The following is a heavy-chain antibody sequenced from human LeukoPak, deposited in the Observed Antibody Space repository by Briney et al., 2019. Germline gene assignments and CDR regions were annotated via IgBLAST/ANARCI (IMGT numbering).Heavy chain of an antibody. J-gene: IGHJ6*03. Sequence: GGSLRLSCAASGFTFSSYAMHWVRQAPGKGLEYVSAISSNGGSTYYANSVKGRFTISRDNSKKTLYLQMGSLRAEDMAVYYCARALGSLTRGRGWYPYYYYMDVWGKGTTVTVSS. D-gene: IGHD6-19*01. V-gene: IGHV3-64*01. CDR2: ISSNGGST. CDR3: ARALGSLTRGRGWYPYYYYMDV. CDR1: GFTFSSYA.